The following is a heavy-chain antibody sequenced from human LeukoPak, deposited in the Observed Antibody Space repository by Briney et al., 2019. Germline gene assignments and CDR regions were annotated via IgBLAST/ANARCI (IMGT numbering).Heavy chain of an antibody. CDR1: GFSFTDYW. V-gene: IGHV3-7*01. CDR3: ASRGLTRYYFPF. CDR2: MKQDGSEK. J-gene: IGHJ4*02. Sequence: GGSLRLSCAVSGFSFTDYWMSWVRQAPGKGLEWVANMKQDGSEKYYVDSVKGRFTISRDNAKSSLSLQMNSLRAEDTAVYYCASRGLTRYYFPFWGQGTLVTVSS. D-gene: IGHD3-10*01.